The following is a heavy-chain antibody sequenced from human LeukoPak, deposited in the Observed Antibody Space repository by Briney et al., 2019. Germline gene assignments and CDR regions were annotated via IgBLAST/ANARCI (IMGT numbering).Heavy chain of an antibody. CDR2: ISYDGSNK. V-gene: IGHV3-30*18. CDR1: GFTFSSYG. Sequence: GGSLRLSCAASGFTFSSYGMHWVRQAPGKGLEWVAVISYDGSNKYYADSVKGRFTISRDNSKNTLYLQMYSLRAEDTAVYYCAKGPGDSTYWGQGTLVTVSS. CDR3: AKGPGDSTY. J-gene: IGHJ4*02. D-gene: IGHD4-17*01.